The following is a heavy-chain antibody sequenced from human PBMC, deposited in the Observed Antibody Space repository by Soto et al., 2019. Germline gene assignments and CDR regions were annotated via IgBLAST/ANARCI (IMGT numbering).Heavy chain of an antibody. V-gene: IGHV3-30*18. CDR2: ISYDGSNK. J-gene: IGHJ6*02. CDR1: GFTFSSYG. D-gene: IGHD3-16*01. Sequence: GGSLRLSCAASGFTFSSYGMHWVRQAPGKGLEWVAVISYDGSNKYYADSVKGRFTISRDNSKNTLYLQMNSLRAEDTAVYYCAKDLDMMAPYYYYGMDVWGQGTTVTVSS. CDR3: AKDLDMMAPYYYYGMDV.